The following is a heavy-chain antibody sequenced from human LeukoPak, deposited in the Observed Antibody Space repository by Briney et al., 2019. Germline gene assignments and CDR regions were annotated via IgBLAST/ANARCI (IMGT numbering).Heavy chain of an antibody. J-gene: IGHJ4*02. Sequence: TSDTLSLTCTVSGGSISISSYYWGWIRQPPAKGLEWIGSIYYNGSTYYNPSLKSRVTIPVDTSKNQLCLKLSSVTAADTAVYYCASDDGYSLYYFDYWGQGTLVTVSS. CDR2: IYYNGST. CDR1: GGSISISSYY. CDR3: ASDDGYSLYYFDY. V-gene: IGHV4-39*01. D-gene: IGHD5-18*01.